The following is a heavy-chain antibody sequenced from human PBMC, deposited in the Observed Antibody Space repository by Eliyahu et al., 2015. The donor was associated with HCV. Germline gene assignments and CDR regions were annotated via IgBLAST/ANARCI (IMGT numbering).Heavy chain of an antibody. CDR1: GFTFSNAW. V-gene: IGHV3-15*01. Sequence: EVQLVESGGGLXXPGGSLRLXCAAXGFTFSNAWXSWXRQXPGKGLXWVGRIKSKTDGETTDYAAPVKGRFTISRDDSKNTLYLQMNSLKTEDTAVYYCTIADGELFSVWGQGTLVTVSS. D-gene: IGHD3-10*01. J-gene: IGHJ4*02. CDR2: IKSKTDGETT. CDR3: TIADGELFSV.